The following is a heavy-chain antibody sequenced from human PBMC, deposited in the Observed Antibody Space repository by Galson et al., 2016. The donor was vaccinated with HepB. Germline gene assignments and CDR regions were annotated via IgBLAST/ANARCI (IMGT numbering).Heavy chain of an antibody. CDR3: ARGLGNYDVLTGYTLGY. D-gene: IGHD3-9*01. CDR2: INPSGGNT. J-gene: IGHJ4*02. V-gene: IGHV1-46*02. CDR1: GYTFNNYH. Sequence: SVKVSCKASGYTFNNYHVHWVRQAPGQGLEWIGMINPSGGNTSSAPRFQGRVTMTRDTSTSTVNIELSSLTSEDTAVYYCARGLGNYDVLTGYTLGYWGQGTLVTVSS.